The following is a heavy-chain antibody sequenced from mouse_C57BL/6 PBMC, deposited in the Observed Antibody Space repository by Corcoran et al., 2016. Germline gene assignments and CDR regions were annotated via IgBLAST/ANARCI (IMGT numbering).Heavy chain of an antibody. D-gene: IGHD2-3*01. Sequence: QVQLQQSGAELVKPGASVKISCKASGYAFSSYWMNWVKQRPGKGLEWIGQIYPGDGDTNYNGKFKGKATLTADKSSSTAYMQLSSLTSEDSAVYFCARSGDGYYVGPYWGQGTTLTVSS. CDR1: GYAFSSYW. CDR3: ARSGDGYYVGPY. J-gene: IGHJ2*01. V-gene: IGHV1-80*01. CDR2: IYPGDGDT.